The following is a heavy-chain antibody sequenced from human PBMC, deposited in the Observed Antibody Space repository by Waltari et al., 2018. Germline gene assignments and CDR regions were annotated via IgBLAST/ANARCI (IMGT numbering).Heavy chain of an antibody. D-gene: IGHD1-1*01. CDR2: VYPIFGTP. CDR1: GGTFGRFA. CDR3: AKRELGGPLDP. Sequence: QVQLVQSGAVVKNPGSSVKVSCRASGGTFGRFALSWVRRAPGQGLEWLGVVYPIFGTPNYAQKFQSRLTITADERTSTVFTELSSLTSDDTGIYYCAKRELGGPLDPWGQGTLVTISS. J-gene: IGHJ5*02. V-gene: IGHV1-69*12.